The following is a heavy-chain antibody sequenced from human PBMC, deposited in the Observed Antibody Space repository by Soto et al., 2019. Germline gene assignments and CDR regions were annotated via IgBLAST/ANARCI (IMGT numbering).Heavy chain of an antibody. Sequence: GGSLRLSCAASGFTFTRYSMNWVLQAPGKGLEWVSSISSTTNYIYYGDSMKGRFTISRDNAKNSLYLEMNSLRAEDTAVYYCARESEDLTSNFDYWGQGTLVTVSS. CDR3: ARESEDLTSNFDY. CDR2: ISSTTNYI. CDR1: GFTFTRYS. V-gene: IGHV3-21*06. J-gene: IGHJ4*02.